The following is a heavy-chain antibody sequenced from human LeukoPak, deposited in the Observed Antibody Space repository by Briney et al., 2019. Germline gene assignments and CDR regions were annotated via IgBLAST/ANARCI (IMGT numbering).Heavy chain of an antibody. CDR2: IYSGGSK. J-gene: IGHJ4*02. V-gene: IGHV3-66*02. CDR1: GFTVSSSY. CDR3: ATEGQYYDSSGYPTWTFDS. D-gene: IGHD3-22*01. Sequence: GGSLRLSCAASGFTVSSSYMSWVRQAPGKGLEWVSVIYSGGSKYYADSVKGRFTISRDNSKNTLYLQMNSLRAEDTAVYYCATEGQYYDSSGYPTWTFDSWGQGTLVTVSS.